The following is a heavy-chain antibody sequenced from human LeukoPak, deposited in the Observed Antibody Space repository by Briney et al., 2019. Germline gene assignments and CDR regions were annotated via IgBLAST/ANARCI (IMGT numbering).Heavy chain of an antibody. Sequence: GGSLRLSCAASGFTVSSNYMSWVRQAPGKGLEWVSVIYSGGSTYYADSVKGRFTISRDNSKNTLYLQMSSLRAEDTAVYYCARDWMVATYYYYGMDVWGQGTTVTVSS. D-gene: IGHD5-12*01. V-gene: IGHV3-66*01. J-gene: IGHJ6*02. CDR2: IYSGGST. CDR3: ARDWMVATYYYYGMDV. CDR1: GFTVSSNY.